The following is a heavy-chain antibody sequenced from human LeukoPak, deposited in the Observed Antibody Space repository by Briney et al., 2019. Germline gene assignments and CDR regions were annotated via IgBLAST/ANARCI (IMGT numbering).Heavy chain of an antibody. J-gene: IGHJ4*02. CDR2: INHSGST. Sequence: SETLSLTCAVYGGSFSGYYWSWIRQPPGKGLEWIGEINHSGSTNYNPSLKSRVTISVDTSKNQFSPKLSSVTAADTAVYYCASLPYIAAHGSDYCGQGTLVTASS. CDR1: GGSFSGYY. V-gene: IGHV4-34*01. D-gene: IGHD6-13*01. CDR3: ASLPYIAAHGSDY.